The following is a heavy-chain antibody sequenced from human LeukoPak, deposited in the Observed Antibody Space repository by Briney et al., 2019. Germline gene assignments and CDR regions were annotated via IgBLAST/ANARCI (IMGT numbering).Heavy chain of an antibody. V-gene: IGHV3-33*08. CDR3: ARGHSYGDPFLVGDY. Sequence: GGSLRLSCAASGFAFSTFAMSWVRQAPGKGLEWRAVIWYDGSKKYYADSVKGRFTISRDNSKNALDLQMNSLSAEDTALYYCARGHSYGDPFLVGDYWGQGTLVTVSS. J-gene: IGHJ4*02. CDR2: IWYDGSKK. CDR1: GFAFSTFA. D-gene: IGHD5-18*01.